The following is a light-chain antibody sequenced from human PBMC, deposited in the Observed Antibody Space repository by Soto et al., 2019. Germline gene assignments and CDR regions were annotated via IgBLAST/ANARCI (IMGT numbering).Light chain of an antibody. CDR2: EVN. CDR3: SSYAGSSNV. CDR1: SSDVGGYNY. J-gene: IGLJ1*01. V-gene: IGLV2-8*01. Sequence: QSALTQPPSASGSPGQSVAISCTGTSSDVGGYNYVSRYQQHPGKAHKLMIYEVNKRPSGVPDRFSGSKSGNTASLTVSGLQAEDEADYYCSSYAGSSNVFGTGTKLTVL.